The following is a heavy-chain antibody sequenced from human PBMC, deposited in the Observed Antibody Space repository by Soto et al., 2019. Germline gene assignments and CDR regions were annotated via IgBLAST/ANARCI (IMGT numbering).Heavy chain of an antibody. CDR2: ISWNSGSI. CDR1: GFTFDDYA. V-gene: IGHV3-9*01. CDR3: AKSRGYDSSGYYYFDY. D-gene: IGHD3-22*01. J-gene: IGHJ4*02. Sequence: EVQLVESGGGLVQPGRSLRLSCAASGFTFDDYAMHWVRQAPGKGLEWVSGISWNSGSIGYADSVKGRFTISRDNAKKYLYLQMNSLRAEDTALYYCAKSRGYDSSGYYYFDYWGQGTLVTVSS.